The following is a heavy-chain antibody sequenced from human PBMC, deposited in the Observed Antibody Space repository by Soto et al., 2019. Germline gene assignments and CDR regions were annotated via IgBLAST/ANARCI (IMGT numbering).Heavy chain of an antibody. Sequence: QVQLQESGPGLVKPSETLSLTCTVSGGSISSYYWSWIRQPPGKGLEWIGYIYYSGTPNYNPSLKSRVTISVDTSKNQFSLKVRSATAADTAVYYCARSKYGDYVLNYWGQGTLVTVSS. CDR1: GGSISSYY. V-gene: IGHV4-59*12. CDR2: IYYSGTP. CDR3: ARSKYGDYVLNY. D-gene: IGHD4-17*01. J-gene: IGHJ4*02.